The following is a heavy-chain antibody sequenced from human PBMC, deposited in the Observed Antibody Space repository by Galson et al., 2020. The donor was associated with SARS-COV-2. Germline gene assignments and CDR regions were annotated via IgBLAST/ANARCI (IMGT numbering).Heavy chain of an antibody. CDR2: IYYSGST. V-gene: IGHV4-59*01. Sequence: SATLSLTCTVSGGSISSYYWSWIRQPPGKGLEWIGYIYYSGSTNYNPSLKSRVTISVDTSKNQFSLKLSSVTAADTAVYYCARSSSRRDWFDPWGQGTLVTVSS. CDR1: GGSISSYY. CDR3: ARSSSRRDWFDP. J-gene: IGHJ5*02. D-gene: IGHD3-10*01.